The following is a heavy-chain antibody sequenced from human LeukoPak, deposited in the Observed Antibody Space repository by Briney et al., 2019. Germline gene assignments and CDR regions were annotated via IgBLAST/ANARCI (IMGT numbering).Heavy chain of an antibody. CDR3: ARYNWNSGGVDP. V-gene: IGHV3-21*01. Sequence: GGSLRLSCAASGFTFSSYSMNWVRKAPGKGLEWVSSISSSSSYIYYADSVKGRFTISRDNAKNSLYLQMNSLRAEDTAVYYCARYNWNSGGVDPWGQGTLVTVSS. CDR2: ISSSSSYI. CDR1: GFTFSSYS. J-gene: IGHJ5*02. D-gene: IGHD1-7*01.